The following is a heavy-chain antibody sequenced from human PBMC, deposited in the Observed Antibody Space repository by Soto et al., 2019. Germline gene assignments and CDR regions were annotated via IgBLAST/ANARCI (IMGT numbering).Heavy chain of an antibody. CDR1: GFTFSSYA. CDR3: SAATDYYYGMDV. CDR2: ISYDGSNK. D-gene: IGHD2-15*01. Sequence: GGSLRLSCAASGFTFSSYAMHWVRQAPGKGLEWVAVISYDGSNKYYADSVKGRFTISRDNSKNTLYLQMNSLRAEDTAVYYCSAATDYYYGMDVWGQGTTVTVSS. V-gene: IGHV3-30-3*01. J-gene: IGHJ6*02.